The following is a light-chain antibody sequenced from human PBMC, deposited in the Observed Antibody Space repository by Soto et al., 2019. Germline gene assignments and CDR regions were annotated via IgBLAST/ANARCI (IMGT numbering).Light chain of an antibody. V-gene: IGLV2-14*03. CDR2: DVS. CDR1: SSDVGGYNY. J-gene: IGLJ2*01. CDR3: SSYASSSTLEVV. Sequence: QSALTQPASVSGSPGQSITISCTGTSSDVGGYNYVSWYQQHPGKAPKLMIYDVSNRPSGISNRFSGSKSGNTASLTISGLPAEDEADYYCSSYASSSTLEVVFGGGTKLTVL.